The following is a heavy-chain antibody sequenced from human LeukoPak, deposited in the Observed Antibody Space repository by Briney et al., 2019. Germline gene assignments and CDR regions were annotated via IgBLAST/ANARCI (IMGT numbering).Heavy chain of an antibody. Sequence: PGGSLRLSCAASGFTFSSYNMNWVRQAPGKGPEWVSSISSSSSYIYYADSVKGRFTISRDNAKNSPYLQMNSLRAEDTAVYYCARDRRAEGYSSSPFDYWGQGTLVTVSS. D-gene: IGHD6-6*01. V-gene: IGHV3-21*01. J-gene: IGHJ4*02. CDR3: ARDRRAEGYSSSPFDY. CDR1: GFTFSSYN. CDR2: ISSSSSYI.